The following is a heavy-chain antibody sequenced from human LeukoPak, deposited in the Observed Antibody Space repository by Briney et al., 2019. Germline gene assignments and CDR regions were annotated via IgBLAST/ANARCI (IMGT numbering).Heavy chain of an antibody. Sequence: SETLSLTCTVSGGSISSSSYYWGWIRQPPGKGLEWIGSIYYSGSTYYNPSLKSRVTISVDTSKNQFSLKLSSVTAADTAVYYCARQGQQLVLDPWGQGTLVTVSS. CDR2: IYYSGST. V-gene: IGHV4-39*01. CDR1: GGSISSSSYY. CDR3: ARQGQQLVLDP. D-gene: IGHD6-13*01. J-gene: IGHJ5*02.